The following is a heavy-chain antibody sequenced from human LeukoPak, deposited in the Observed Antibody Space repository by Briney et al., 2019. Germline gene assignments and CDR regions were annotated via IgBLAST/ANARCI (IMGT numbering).Heavy chain of an antibody. CDR1: GGSISSSSYY. CDR2: IYYSGST. J-gene: IGHJ4*02. V-gene: IGHV4-39*01. CDR3: ASDLRPSPFDY. D-gene: IGHD3-16*01. Sequence: PSETLSLTCTVSGGSISSSSYYWGWIRQPPGKGLEWIGSIYYSGSTYYNPSLKSRVTISVDTSKNQFSLKLSSVTAADTAVYYCASDLRPSPFDYWGQGTLVTVSS.